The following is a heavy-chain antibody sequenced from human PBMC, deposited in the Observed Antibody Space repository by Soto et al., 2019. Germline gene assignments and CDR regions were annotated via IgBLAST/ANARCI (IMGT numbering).Heavy chain of an antibody. J-gene: IGHJ4*02. CDR2: ISPYNGKT. CDR3: ARAGFRPRWLGLLGTGAHGLEIDF. D-gene: IGHD7-27*01. V-gene: IGHV1-18*01. CDR1: GYTFISYG. Sequence: QVQLVQSGAEVKKTGASVEVSCKASGYTFISYGISWVRQAPGQGLEWMGWISPYNGKTNYAQTFQGRATMNQDRSTSTAYMELRSLKTDETGVYYLARAGFRPRWLGLLGTGAHGLEIDFWGQGTLVTVSS.